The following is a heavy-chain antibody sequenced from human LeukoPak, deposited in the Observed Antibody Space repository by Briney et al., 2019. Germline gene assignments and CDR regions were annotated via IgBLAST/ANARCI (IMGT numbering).Heavy chain of an antibody. V-gene: IGHV3-23*01. CDR3: AKDYRGSSSWSNFDY. CDR2: ISGSGGST. Sequence: PGGSLRLSCAASGFTFSSYAMSWVRQAPGKGLEWVSAISGSGGSTYYADSVKGRFTISRDNAKNSLYLQMNSLRAEDTALYYCAKDYRGSSSWSNFDYWGQGTLVTVSS. CDR1: GFTFSSYA. J-gene: IGHJ4*02. D-gene: IGHD6-13*01.